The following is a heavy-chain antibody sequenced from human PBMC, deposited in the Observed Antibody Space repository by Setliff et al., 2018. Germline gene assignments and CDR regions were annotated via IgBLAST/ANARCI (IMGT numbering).Heavy chain of an antibody. CDR1: GYTFTGYY. J-gene: IGHJ4*02. D-gene: IGHD3-3*01. CDR3: ARGPFLEWLLYFDY. CDR2: INPNSGGT. V-gene: IGHV1-2*06. Sequence: ASVKVSCKASGYTFTGYYMHWVRQAPGQGLEWMGRINPNSGGTNYAQKFQGRVTMTRDTSISTAYMELSRLRSDDTAVYYCARGPFLEWLLYFDYWGQGALVTVSS.